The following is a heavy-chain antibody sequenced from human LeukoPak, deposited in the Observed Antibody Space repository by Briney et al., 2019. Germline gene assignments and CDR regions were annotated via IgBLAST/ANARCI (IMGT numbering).Heavy chain of an antibody. J-gene: IGHJ4*02. CDR2: IYYSGST. CDR1: GGSISSGDYY. D-gene: IGHD2-21*02. CDR3: ARAVVVVTAVPDYFDY. V-gene: IGHV4-30-4*01. Sequence: PSETLSLTCTVSGGSISSGDYYWSWIRQPPGKGLEWIGYIYYSGSTYYNPSLKSRVTISVDTSKNQFSLKLSSVTAADTAVYYCARAVVVVTAVPDYFDYWGQGTLVTVSS.